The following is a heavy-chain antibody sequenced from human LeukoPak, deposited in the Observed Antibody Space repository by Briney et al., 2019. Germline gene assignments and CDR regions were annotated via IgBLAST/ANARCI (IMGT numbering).Heavy chain of an antibody. CDR2: ISSSSSYI. Sequence: GGSLRLSCAASGFTFSSYSMNWVRQAPGKGLEWVSSISSSSSYIYYADSVKGRFTISRDNAKNSLYLQMNSLRAEDTAVYYCARVPVWSAPPDDYWGQGTLVTVSS. V-gene: IGHV3-21*01. CDR1: GFTFSSYS. J-gene: IGHJ4*02. CDR3: ARVPVWSAPPDDY. D-gene: IGHD3-3*01.